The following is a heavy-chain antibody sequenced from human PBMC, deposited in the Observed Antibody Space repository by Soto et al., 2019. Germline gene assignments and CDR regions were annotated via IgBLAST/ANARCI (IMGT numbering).Heavy chain of an antibody. CDR3: ARGGKGFTYYDILTGYPTDGMDV. CDR2: IYTSGST. Sequence: QVQLQESGPGLVKPSETLSLTCTVSGGSISSYYWSWIRQPAGKGLEWIGRIYTSGSTNYNPSLKSQVTMSVDKSQNQFSLKLSSVTAAGTAVYYCARGGKGFTYYDILTGYPTDGMDVWGQGTTVTVSS. J-gene: IGHJ6*02. V-gene: IGHV4-4*07. D-gene: IGHD3-9*01. CDR1: GGSISSYY.